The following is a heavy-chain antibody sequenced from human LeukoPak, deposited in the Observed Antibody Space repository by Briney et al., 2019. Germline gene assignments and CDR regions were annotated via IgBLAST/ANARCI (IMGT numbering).Heavy chain of an antibody. V-gene: IGHV4-31*03. D-gene: IGHD3-3*01. Sequence: SETLSLTCTVSSGSISSGGYYWSWIRQHPGKGLEWIGYIDYSGSAYYNPSLKNRVTISVDTSKIQFSLRLTSVTAADTAVYYCARGFDFWSAYFDYWGQGTLVTVSS. CDR3: ARGFDFWSAYFDY. CDR1: SGSISSGGYY. CDR2: IDYSGSA. J-gene: IGHJ4*02.